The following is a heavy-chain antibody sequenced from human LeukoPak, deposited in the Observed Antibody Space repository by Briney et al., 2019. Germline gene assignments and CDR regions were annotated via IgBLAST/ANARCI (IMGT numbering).Heavy chain of an antibody. CDR3: ARGPGYYGSGFDY. CDR2: IYSGDST. D-gene: IGHD3-10*01. J-gene: IGHJ4*02. CDR1: GFPVSTNY. Sequence: GSLRLSCAASGFPVSTNYMSWVRQAPGKGLEWVSVIYSGDSTYYADSVKGRFTISRDNSKNTLYLQMNSLRAEDTAVYYCARGPGYYGSGFDYWGQGTLVTVSS. V-gene: IGHV3-66*02.